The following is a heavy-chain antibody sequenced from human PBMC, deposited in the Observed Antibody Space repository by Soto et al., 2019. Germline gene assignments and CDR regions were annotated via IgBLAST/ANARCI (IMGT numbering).Heavy chain of an antibody. CDR2: VNPNSGNA. V-gene: IGHV1-8*01. D-gene: IGHD6-19*01. Sequence: QVQLVQSGAEVKEPGASVKVSCRASGYTFTSYDINWVRQATGQGPEWMGWVNPNSGNARYTQNFQGRVTMTRDTSINTAYMELSSLRSDDTAVYYCARGVAAGFDYWGQGTQVTVSS. CDR1: GYTFTSYD. J-gene: IGHJ4*02. CDR3: ARGVAAGFDY.